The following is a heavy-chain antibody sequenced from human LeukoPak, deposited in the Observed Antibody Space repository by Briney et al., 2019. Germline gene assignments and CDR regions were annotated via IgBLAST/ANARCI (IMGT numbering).Heavy chain of an antibody. CDR2: INHSGST. CDR1: GGSFSGYY. V-gene: IGHV4-34*01. D-gene: IGHD2-8*02. CDR3: ASGRWWLLRYYFDY. J-gene: IGHJ4*02. Sequence: PSETLSLTCAVYGGSFSGYYWSWIRQPPGKGLEWIGEINHSGSTNYNPSLKSRVTISVDTSKNQLSLKLSSVTAADTAVYYYASGRWWLLRYYFDYWGQGTLVTVSS.